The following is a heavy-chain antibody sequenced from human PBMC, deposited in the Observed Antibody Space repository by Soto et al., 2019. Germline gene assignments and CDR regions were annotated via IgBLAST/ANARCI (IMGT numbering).Heavy chain of an antibody. CDR1: GFTFSSYT. Sequence: EVQLVESGGGLVRPGGSLRLSCAASGFTFSSYTMNWVRQAPGKGLEWVSSISSSSSYIYYADSVKGRFTISRDNAKNSLYLQMNSLRAEDTAVYYCARPPNYFDRRGYYGGWGQGTLVTVSS. D-gene: IGHD3-22*01. V-gene: IGHV3-21*01. CDR2: ISSSSSYI. J-gene: IGHJ4*02. CDR3: ARPPNYFDRRGYYGG.